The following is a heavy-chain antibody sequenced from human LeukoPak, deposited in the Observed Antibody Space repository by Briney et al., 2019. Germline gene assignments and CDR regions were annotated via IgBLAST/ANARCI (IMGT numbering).Heavy chain of an antibody. V-gene: IGHV1-46*01. Sequence: GASVKVSFKASGYTFTRYYMHWVRQAPGQGLEWMGIINPSGGSTSYAQKFQGRVTMTRDTSTSTVYMELSSLRSEDTAVYYCARDRGGRTRWFDPWGQGTLVTVSS. CDR1: GYTFTRYY. D-gene: IGHD3-16*01. CDR2: INPSGGST. J-gene: IGHJ5*02. CDR3: ARDRGGRTRWFDP.